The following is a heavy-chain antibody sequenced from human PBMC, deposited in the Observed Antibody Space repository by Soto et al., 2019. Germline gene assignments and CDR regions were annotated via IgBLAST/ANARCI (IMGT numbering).Heavy chain of an antibody. CDR3: ARGYSSGWFHYYYYGMDV. D-gene: IGHD6-19*01. CDR1: GFTFSIYW. J-gene: IGHJ6*02. Sequence: PGGSLRLSCAASGFTFSIYWMHWVRQAPGKGLVWVSRMNTDGSRTSYADSAKGRFTISRDDAKSTLYLQMNNLRAEDTAVYYCARGYSSGWFHYYYYGMDVWGQGTTVTVSS. V-gene: IGHV3-74*01. CDR2: MNTDGSRT.